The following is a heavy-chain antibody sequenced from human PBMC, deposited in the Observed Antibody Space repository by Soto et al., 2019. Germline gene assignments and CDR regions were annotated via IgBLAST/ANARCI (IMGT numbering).Heavy chain of an antibody. CDR2: ISGSGGST. D-gene: IGHD2-2*01. J-gene: IGHJ4*02. Sequence: GGSLRLSCAASGFTFSSYAMSWVRQAPGKGLEWVSAISGSGGSTYYADSVKGRFTISRDNSKNTLYLQMNSLRAEDTAVYYCAKPSRDIVVVPAYFDYWGQGTPVTVSS. CDR3: AKPSRDIVVVPAYFDY. V-gene: IGHV3-23*01. CDR1: GFTFSSYA.